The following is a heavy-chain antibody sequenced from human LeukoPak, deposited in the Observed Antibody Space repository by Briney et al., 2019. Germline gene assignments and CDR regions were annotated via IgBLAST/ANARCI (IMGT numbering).Heavy chain of an antibody. Sequence: PSETLSLTCTVSGGSISSYYWSWIRQPPGKGLEWIGYIYYSGSTNYNPSLKSRVTISVDTSKNQFSLKLSSVTAADTAVYYCARYIRRGYCSSTSCYGGHDYWGQGTLVTVSS. CDR1: GGSISSYY. V-gene: IGHV4-59*08. D-gene: IGHD2-2*01. J-gene: IGHJ4*02. CDR2: IYYSGST. CDR3: ARYIRRGYCSSTSCYGGHDY.